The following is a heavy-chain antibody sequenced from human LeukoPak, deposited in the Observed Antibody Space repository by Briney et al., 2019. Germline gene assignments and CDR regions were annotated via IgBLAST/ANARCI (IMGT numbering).Heavy chain of an antibody. Sequence: SETLSLTCAVYGGSFSGYYWSWIRQPPGKGLEWIGEINHSGSTNYNPSLKSRVTISVDTSKNQFSLKLSSVTAADTAVYYCARGSVTYQRIGSDSCHDYWGQGTLVTVSS. CDR3: ARGSVTYQRIGSDSCHDY. CDR2: INHSGST. CDR1: GGSFSGYY. D-gene: IGHD2-21*01. V-gene: IGHV4-34*01. J-gene: IGHJ4*02.